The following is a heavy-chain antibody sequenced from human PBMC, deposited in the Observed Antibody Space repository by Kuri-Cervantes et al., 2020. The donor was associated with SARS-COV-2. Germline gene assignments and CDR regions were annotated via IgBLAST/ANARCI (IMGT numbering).Heavy chain of an antibody. CDR2: ISYDGSNK. CDR1: GFTFSSYG. D-gene: IGHD1-1*01. V-gene: IGHV3-30*18. CDR3: AKDIEELERLYAFDY. Sequence: GESLKISCAASGFTFSSYGMHWVRQAPGKGLEWVAVISYDGSNKYYADSVKGRFTISRDNSKNTLYLQMNSLRAEDTAVYYCAKDIEELERLYAFDYWGQGTLVTVSS. J-gene: IGHJ4*02.